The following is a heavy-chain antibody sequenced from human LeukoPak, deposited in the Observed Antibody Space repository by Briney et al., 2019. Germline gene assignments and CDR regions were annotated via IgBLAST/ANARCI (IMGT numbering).Heavy chain of an antibody. D-gene: IGHD3-22*01. V-gene: IGHV3-23*01. Sequence: GGSLRLSCAVSGITLSNYGMSWVRQAPGKGLEWVAGISDSGGSTKYADSVKGRFTISRDNPKNTLYLQMNSLRAENTAVYFCAKRGVVIRVILVGFHKEAYYFESWGQGALVTVSS. CDR1: GITLSNYG. CDR2: ISDSGGST. J-gene: IGHJ4*02. CDR3: AKRGVVIRVILVGFHKEAYYFES.